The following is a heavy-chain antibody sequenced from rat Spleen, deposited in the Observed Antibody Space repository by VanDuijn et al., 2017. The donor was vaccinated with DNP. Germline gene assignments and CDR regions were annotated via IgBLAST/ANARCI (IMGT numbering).Heavy chain of an antibody. D-gene: IGHD1-2*01. V-gene: IGHV5-22*01. CDR3: ARWHSYSNYIGFSY. CDR1: GFTFSAYY. J-gene: IGHJ3*01. CDR2: ISYEGGTS. Sequence: EVQLVESGGGLVQPGRSLKLSCAASGFTFSAYYMAWVRQAPKKGLEWVASISYEGGTSYYGDSVKGRFTISRDNAENTLYLLTNSLRSEDTATYYCARWHSYSNYIGFSYWGQGTLVTVSS.